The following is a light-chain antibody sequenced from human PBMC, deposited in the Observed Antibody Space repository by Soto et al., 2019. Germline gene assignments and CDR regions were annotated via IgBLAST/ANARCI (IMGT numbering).Light chain of an antibody. J-gene: IGKJ1*01. CDR1: QSISSW. V-gene: IGKV1-5*03. Sequence: DIQMTQSPSTLSASVGDRVTITCRARQSISSWLAWYQQKPGKAPKVLIYKASSLETGVPPRFSGRGSGTAFPLTISSLQPDDFATSSCQQYTSYSQTFGQGTKVEV. CDR2: KAS. CDR3: QQYTSYSQT.